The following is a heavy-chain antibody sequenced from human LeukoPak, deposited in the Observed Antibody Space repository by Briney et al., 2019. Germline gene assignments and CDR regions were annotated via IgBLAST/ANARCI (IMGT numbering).Heavy chain of an antibody. CDR2: IYYSGST. CDR3: AGRPGATAFDY. D-gene: IGHD5-12*01. Sequence: PSETLSLTCTVSGGSINAFHWSWIRQPPGKGLEWIGYIYYSGSTFYSPSLKSRVTISLDTSKNQFSLKLNSATSADTAVYFCAGRPGATAFDYWGQGTPVTVSS. J-gene: IGHJ4*02. V-gene: IGHV4-59*01. CDR1: GGSINAFH.